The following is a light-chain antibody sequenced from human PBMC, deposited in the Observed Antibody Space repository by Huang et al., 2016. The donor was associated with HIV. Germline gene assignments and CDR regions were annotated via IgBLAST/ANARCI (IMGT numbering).Light chain of an antibody. Sequence: EIVMTQSPATLSVSPGERATLSCRASQSVSNNLAWYQQKPGQGPRLLIYGASTRATGISARFSGSGSVTEFTLTISSLQSEDCALYYCQQYNNWPPITFGQGTRLDIK. CDR2: GAS. CDR3: QQYNNWPPIT. CDR1: QSVSNN. J-gene: IGKJ5*01. V-gene: IGKV3-15*01.